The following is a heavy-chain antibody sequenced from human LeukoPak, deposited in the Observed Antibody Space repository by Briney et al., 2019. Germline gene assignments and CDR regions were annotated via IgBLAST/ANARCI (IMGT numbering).Heavy chain of an antibody. CDR3: ARDSRTTGKSNYGMDV. CDR2: IYSGGTT. V-gene: IGHV3-53*01. J-gene: IGHJ6*02. Sequence: PGGSLRLSCAASGITVSSNYMSWVRQPPGKGLEWVSIIYSGGTTYYADSVQGRFTISRDNSKNTVYLQMNSLRVEDTAVYYCARDSRTTGKSNYGMDVWGQGTTVTVSS. CDR1: GITVSSNY. D-gene: IGHD4-17*01.